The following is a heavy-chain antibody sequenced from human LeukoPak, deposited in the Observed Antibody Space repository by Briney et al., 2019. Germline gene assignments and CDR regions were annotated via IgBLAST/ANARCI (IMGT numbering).Heavy chain of an antibody. J-gene: IGHJ4*02. CDR3: AKDHLDRSGYPYFDS. CDR2: IFGSHSGNT. Sequence: SGGSLRLSCAASGFTFSNYAMSWVRQAPGKGLEWVSGIFGSHSGNTYYADSVKGRFTISRDDSKSTLYLQMNSLGAGDTAVYYCAKDHLDRSGYPYFDSWGQGVLVTVSS. V-gene: IGHV3-23*01. CDR1: GFTFSNYA. D-gene: IGHD3-22*01.